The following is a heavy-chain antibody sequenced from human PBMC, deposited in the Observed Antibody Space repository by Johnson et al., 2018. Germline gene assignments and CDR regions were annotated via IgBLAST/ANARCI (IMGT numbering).Heavy chain of an antibody. D-gene: IGHD5-18*01. CDR3: AKSLIAARATYWYFDL. CDR2: ISYDGSNK. Sequence: QVQLVESGGGVVQPGRSLRLSCAASGFTFRNYGMHWVRQAPGKGLEWVAVISYDGSNKYYADSVKGRFTISRDNSKNTVYLQMNSVRAEDTAVYYCAKSLIAARATYWYFDLWGRGPLVTVS. CDR1: GFTFRNYG. V-gene: IGHV3-30*18. J-gene: IGHJ2*01.